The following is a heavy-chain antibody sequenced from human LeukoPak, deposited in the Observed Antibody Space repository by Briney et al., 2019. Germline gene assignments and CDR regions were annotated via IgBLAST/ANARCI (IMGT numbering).Heavy chain of an antibody. D-gene: IGHD6-19*01. Sequence: SETLSLTCTVSGDSFTSVTDYWAWVRQPPGKGLEWLASGDFSGGTYYIPSLESRVAISADMSKNQISLKLTSVTGADTAMYYCARRTGGWTRPASLDVWGLGTMVIVSP. V-gene: IGHV4-39*07. J-gene: IGHJ3*01. CDR2: GDFSGGT. CDR1: GDSFTSVTDY. CDR3: ARRTGGWTRPASLDV.